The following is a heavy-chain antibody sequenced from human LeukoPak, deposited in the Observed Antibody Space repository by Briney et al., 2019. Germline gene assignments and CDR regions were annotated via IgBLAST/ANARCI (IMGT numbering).Heavy chain of an antibody. CDR3: ARDRANWGFDY. J-gene: IGHJ4*02. Sequence: GASVKVSCKASGYTFTGYYMHWVRQAPGQGIEWLGWISPNSGGTNYAQKFQGRVTMTSDTSISTAYMELSRLRSDDTAVYYCARDRANWGFDYWGQGTLVTVSS. CDR2: ISPNSGGT. CDR1: GYTFTGYY. D-gene: IGHD7-27*01. V-gene: IGHV1-2*02.